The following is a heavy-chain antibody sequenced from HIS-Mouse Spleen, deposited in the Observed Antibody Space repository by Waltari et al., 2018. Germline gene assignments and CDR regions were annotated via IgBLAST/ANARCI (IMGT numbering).Heavy chain of an antibody. V-gene: IGHV3-30-3*01. D-gene: IGHD6-19*01. CDR2: ISYDGSNK. Sequence: QVQLVESGGGVVQPGRSLRLSWAASGFTFSSYAMLWVRQAPGKGLEWVAVISYDGSNKYYADSVKGRFTISRDNSKNTLYLQMNSLRAEDTAVYYCARDHSGWYFDYWGQGTLVTVSS. J-gene: IGHJ4*02. CDR3: ARDHSGWYFDY. CDR1: GFTFSSYA.